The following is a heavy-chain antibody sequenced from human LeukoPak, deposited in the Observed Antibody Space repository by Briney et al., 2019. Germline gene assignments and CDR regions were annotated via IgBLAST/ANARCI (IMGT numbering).Heavy chain of an antibody. D-gene: IGHD1-26*01. Sequence: GGSLRLSCVASGFTFSSYALSWVRQAPGKGLEWVSTVSTSGGTTYSADSVKGRFTISRDNSKNTLYLQMNSLRAEDTAVFYCARSSRRVGASTPYYYYFYMDVWGKGTTVTVSS. CDR3: ARSSRRVGASTPYYYYFYMDV. CDR2: VSTSGGTT. V-gene: IGHV3-23*01. J-gene: IGHJ6*03. CDR1: GFTFSSYA.